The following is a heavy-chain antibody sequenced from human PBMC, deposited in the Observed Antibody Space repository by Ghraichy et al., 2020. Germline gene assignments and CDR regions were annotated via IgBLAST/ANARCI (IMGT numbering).Heavy chain of an antibody. D-gene: IGHD5-12*01. J-gene: IGHJ4*02. V-gene: IGHV1-69*13. CDR3: ARSFRYSGYDFPEVFDY. CDR1: GGTFSSYA. CDR2: IIPIFGTA. Sequence: SVKVSCKASGGTFSSYAISWVRQAPGQGLEWMGGIIPIFGTANYAQKFQGRVTITADESTSTAYMELSSLRSEDTAVYYCARSFRYSGYDFPEVFDYWGQGTLVTVSS.